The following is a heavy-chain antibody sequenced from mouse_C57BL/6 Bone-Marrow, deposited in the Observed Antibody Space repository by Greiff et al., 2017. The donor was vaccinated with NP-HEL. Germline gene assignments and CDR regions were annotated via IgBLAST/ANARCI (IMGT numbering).Heavy chain of an antibody. CDR2: IYPRSGNT. Sequence: VQVVESGAELARPGASVKLSCKASGYTFTSYGISWVKQRTGQGLEWIGEIYPRSGNTYYNEKFKGKATLPADKSSSTAYRELRSLTSEDSAVYCCASTGYYGISYYFDSWGQGTTLTVSS. CDR3: ASTGYYGISYYFDS. J-gene: IGHJ2*01. V-gene: IGHV1-81*01. D-gene: IGHD1-1*01. CDR1: GYTFTSYG.